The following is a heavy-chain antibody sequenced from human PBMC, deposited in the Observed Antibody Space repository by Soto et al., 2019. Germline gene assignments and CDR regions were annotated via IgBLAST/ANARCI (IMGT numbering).Heavy chain of an antibody. CDR1: GGSISSGGYY. Sequence: QVQLQESGPGLVKPSQTLSLTCTVSGGSISSGGYYWSWIRQHPGKGLEWIGYIYYSGSTYYNPSLKSRVTLSVDTSKNQFSLKLSSVTAADTAVYYCATLTWRVGATEYFQHWGQGTLVTVSS. J-gene: IGHJ1*01. D-gene: IGHD1-26*01. CDR2: IYYSGST. CDR3: ATLTWRVGATEYFQH. V-gene: IGHV4-31*03.